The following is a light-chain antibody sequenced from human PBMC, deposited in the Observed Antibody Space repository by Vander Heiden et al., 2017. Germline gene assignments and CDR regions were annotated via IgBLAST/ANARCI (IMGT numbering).Light chain of an antibody. Sequence: YELTQPPSVSVSPGQTASITCSGDKLGDKYACWYQQKPGQSPVLVINQDSKRPSGIPERFSGSNSGNTATLTISGTQAMDEADYYCQAWDSSTGVFGTGTKVTVL. CDR1: KLGDKY. CDR3: QAWDSSTGV. J-gene: IGLJ1*01. CDR2: QDS. V-gene: IGLV3-1*01.